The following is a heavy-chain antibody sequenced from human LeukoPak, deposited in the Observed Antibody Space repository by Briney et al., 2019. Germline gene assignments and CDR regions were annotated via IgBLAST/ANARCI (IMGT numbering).Heavy chain of an antibody. CDR3: AKDSYDYVWGSYRDY. V-gene: IGHV3-23*01. J-gene: IGHJ4*02. D-gene: IGHD3-16*02. CDR2: ISGSGGST. Sequence: GGSLRLSCAASGFTFSSYAMSWVRQAPGKGLEWVSAISGSGGSTYYADSVQGRFTISRDNSKNTLYLQMNSLRAEDTAVYYCAKDSYDYVWGSYRDYWGQGTLVTVSS. CDR1: GFTFSSYA.